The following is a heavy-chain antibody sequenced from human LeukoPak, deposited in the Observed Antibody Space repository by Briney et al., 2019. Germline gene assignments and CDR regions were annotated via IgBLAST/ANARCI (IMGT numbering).Heavy chain of an antibody. V-gene: IGHV4-59*08. D-gene: IGHD6-13*01. CDR3: ARGRAAAGQDWFDP. CDR2: IYYSGST. CDR1: GGSISSYY. J-gene: IGHJ5*02. Sequence: SETLSLTCTVSGGSISSYYWSWIRQPPGKGLEWVGYIYYSGSTNYNPSLKSRVTISVDTSRKHFSLKLRSVTAADTAVYYCARGRAAAGQDWFDPWGQGTLVTVSS.